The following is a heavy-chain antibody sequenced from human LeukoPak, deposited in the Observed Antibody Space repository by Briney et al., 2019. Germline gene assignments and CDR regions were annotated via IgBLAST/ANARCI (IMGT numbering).Heavy chain of an antibody. CDR1: GGSISSYY. V-gene: IGHV4-59*01. Sequence: PSETLSLTCTVSGGSISSYYWSWIRQPPGEGLEWIGYIYYSGSTNYNPSLKSRVTISVDTSKNQFSLNLSPVTAADTAVYYCARAVGATFDYWGQGTLVTVSS. D-gene: IGHD1-26*01. J-gene: IGHJ4*02. CDR2: IYYSGST. CDR3: ARAVGATFDY.